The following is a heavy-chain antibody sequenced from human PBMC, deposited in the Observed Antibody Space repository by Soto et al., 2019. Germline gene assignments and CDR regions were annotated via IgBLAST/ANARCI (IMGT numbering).Heavy chain of an antibody. Sequence: QVQLVASGGGVVQPGRSLRLSCTASGFTFSSCIMHWVRQAPGKGLEWVALASFDQTYKSYTDSVKGRFTISRDDSRNTVYLQMNSLRPEDTAIYYCAREMRPSPFDYWGQGTLVTVSS. V-gene: IGHV3-30-3*01. CDR2: ASFDQTYK. CDR3: AREMRPSPFDY. CDR1: GFTFSSCI. J-gene: IGHJ4*02.